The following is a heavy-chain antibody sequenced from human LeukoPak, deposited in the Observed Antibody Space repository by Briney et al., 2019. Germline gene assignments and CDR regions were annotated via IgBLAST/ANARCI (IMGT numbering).Heavy chain of an antibody. J-gene: IGHJ5*02. CDR3: ARDPREYSSSDNWFDP. V-gene: IGHV1-69*05. CDR1: GGTFSSYA. Sequence: SVKVSCKASGGTFSSYAISWVRKALGQGLEWMGRIIPIFGTANYAQKFQGRVTITTDESTSTAYMELSSLRSEDTAVYYCARDPREYSSSDNWFDPWGQGTLVTVSS. CDR2: IIPIFGTA. D-gene: IGHD6-6*01.